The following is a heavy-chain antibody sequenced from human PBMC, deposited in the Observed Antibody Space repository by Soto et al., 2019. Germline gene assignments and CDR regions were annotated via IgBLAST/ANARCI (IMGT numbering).Heavy chain of an antibody. CDR2: ISSSSSYT. CDR3: ARVRADAFDI. D-gene: IGHD4-17*01. CDR1: GFTFSDYY. J-gene: IGHJ3*02. V-gene: IGHV3-11*05. Sequence: QVQLVESGGGLVKPGGSLGLSCAASGFTFSDYYMSWIRQAPGKGLEWVSYISSSSSYTNYADSVKGRFTISRDNAKNSLYLQTNSLRAEDTAVYYCARVRADAFDIWGQGTMVTVSS.